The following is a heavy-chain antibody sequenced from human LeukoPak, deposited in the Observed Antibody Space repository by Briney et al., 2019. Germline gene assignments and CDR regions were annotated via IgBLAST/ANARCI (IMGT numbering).Heavy chain of an antibody. CDR2: ISRSSGSI. D-gene: IGHD6-13*01. Sequence: GGSLRLSCAASGFTFSTFSMNWVRQAPGKGLEWVSSISRSSGSIYYADSVKGRFTISRDNAKNSLYLQMNSLRAEDTAVYYCARDHSIAAAVKPDYWGQGTLVTVSS. V-gene: IGHV3-21*01. J-gene: IGHJ4*02. CDR3: ARDHSIAAAVKPDY. CDR1: GFTFSTFS.